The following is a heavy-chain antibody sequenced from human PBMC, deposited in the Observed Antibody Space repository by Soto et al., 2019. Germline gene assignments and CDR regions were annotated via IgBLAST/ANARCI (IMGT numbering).Heavy chain of an antibody. J-gene: IGHJ3*02. D-gene: IGHD1-26*01. CDR3: ATRLSGLWDAFDI. CDR1: GYTFTNYD. CDR2: MNPNSGNT. Sequence: ASVQAISKASGYTFTNYDINWVRQATGQGLEWMGWMNPNSGNTGYAQKFQGRVTMTRNTSISTAYMELSSLRAEDTAVYYRATRLSGLWDAFDIWGQGTMVTVSS. V-gene: IGHV1-8*01.